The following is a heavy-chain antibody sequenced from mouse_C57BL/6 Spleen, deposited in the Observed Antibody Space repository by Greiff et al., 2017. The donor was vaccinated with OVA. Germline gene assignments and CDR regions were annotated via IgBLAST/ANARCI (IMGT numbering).Heavy chain of an antibody. CDR1: GFSFNTYA. Sequence: EVQLQESGGGLVQPKGSLKLSCAASGFSFNTYAMNWVRQAPGKGLEWVARIRSKSNNYATYYADSVKDRFTISRDASESMLYLQMNNLKTEDTAMYYYVRHGGWPPMDYWGQGTSVTVSS. V-gene: IGHV10-1*01. CDR3: VRHGGWPPMDY. D-gene: IGHD2-3*01. CDR2: IRSKSNNYAT. J-gene: IGHJ4*01.